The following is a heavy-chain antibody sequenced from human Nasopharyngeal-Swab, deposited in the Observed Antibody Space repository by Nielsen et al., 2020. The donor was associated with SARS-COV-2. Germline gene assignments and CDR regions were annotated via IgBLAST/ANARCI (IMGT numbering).Heavy chain of an antibody. D-gene: IGHD6-19*01. CDR1: GFTASSNY. V-gene: IGHV3-53*01. J-gene: IGHJ6*02. Sequence: GGSLTLSCAASGFTASSNYTSWVRQAPGKGLEWVSVIYSGGSTYYADTVKGRFTISRDNSKNTLYLQMNSLRAEDTAVYYCARDLYRQQWRLYNNYGMDVWGQGNTVTVSS. CDR2: IYSGGST. CDR3: ARDLYRQQWRLYNNYGMDV.